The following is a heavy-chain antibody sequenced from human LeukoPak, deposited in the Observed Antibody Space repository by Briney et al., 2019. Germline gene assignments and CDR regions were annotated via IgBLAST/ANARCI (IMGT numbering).Heavy chain of an antibody. V-gene: IGHV1-69*01. Sequence: SVKVSCKASGGTFSSYAISWVRQAPGQGLEWMGGIIPIFGTANYAQKFQGRVTITADESTSTAYMELSSLRSEDTAVYYCAREIYCSSTSCYSENWFGPWGQGTLVTVSS. CDR1: GGTFSSYA. CDR2: IIPIFGTA. J-gene: IGHJ5*02. CDR3: AREIYCSSTSCYSENWFGP. D-gene: IGHD2-2*02.